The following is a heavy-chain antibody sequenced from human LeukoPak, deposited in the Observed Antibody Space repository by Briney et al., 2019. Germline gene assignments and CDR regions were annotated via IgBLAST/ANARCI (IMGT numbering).Heavy chain of an antibody. D-gene: IGHD3-10*01. Sequence: GGSLRLSCAASGFTFSSYAMSWVRQAPGEGLEWVSAITATSSSTYDADSVQGRFTISRDNSKNTLYLQMNSLRAEDTAVYYCARDMVRGVTYYYYYMDVWGKGTTVTVSS. CDR2: ITATSSST. J-gene: IGHJ6*03. CDR1: GFTFSSYA. V-gene: IGHV3-23*01. CDR3: ARDMVRGVTYYYYYMDV.